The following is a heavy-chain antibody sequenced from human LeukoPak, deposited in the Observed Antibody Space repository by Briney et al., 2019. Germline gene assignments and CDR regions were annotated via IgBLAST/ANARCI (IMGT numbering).Heavy chain of an antibody. CDR3: ARDPHTSRYSSSVVFDY. D-gene: IGHD6-6*01. CDR1: GYSISSGYY. Sequence: SETLSLTCTVSGYSISSGYYWGWIRQPPGKGLEWIGSIYHSGSTYYNPSLKSRVTMSVDTSKNQFSLKLSSVTAADTAVYYCARDPHTSRYSSSVVFDYWGQGTLVTVSS. V-gene: IGHV4-38-2*02. J-gene: IGHJ4*02. CDR2: IYHSGST.